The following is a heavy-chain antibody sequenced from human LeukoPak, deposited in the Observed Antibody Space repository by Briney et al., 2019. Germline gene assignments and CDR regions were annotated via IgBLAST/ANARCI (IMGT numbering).Heavy chain of an antibody. D-gene: IGHD3-22*01. V-gene: IGHV1-18*01. J-gene: IGHJ3*02. CDR1: GYTFTSYG. Sequence: ASVKVSCKASGYTFTSYGISWVRQAPGQGLEWMGWISAYNGNTNYAQKLQGRVTMTTDTSTSTAYMELRSLRSDDTAVYYCARGQDYYDSSGYYLDAVDIWGQRTMVTVSS. CDR2: ISAYNGNT. CDR3: ARGQDYYDSSGYYLDAVDI.